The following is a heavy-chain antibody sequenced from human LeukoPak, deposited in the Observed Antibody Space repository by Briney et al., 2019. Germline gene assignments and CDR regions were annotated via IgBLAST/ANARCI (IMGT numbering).Heavy chain of an antibody. J-gene: IGHJ4*02. D-gene: IGHD6-19*01. CDR1: GFTFSSYA. CDR2: ISGSGSST. CDR3: AKDHSSGWPYCFPY. V-gene: IGHV3-23*01. Sequence: GGSLRPSCAASGFTFSSYAMSWVRQAPGKGLEWVSPISGSGSSTYYADSVKGRFTISRDNSKNTLFLQMNSLRAEDTAVYYCAKDHSSGWPYCFPYWGQGTLVTVSS.